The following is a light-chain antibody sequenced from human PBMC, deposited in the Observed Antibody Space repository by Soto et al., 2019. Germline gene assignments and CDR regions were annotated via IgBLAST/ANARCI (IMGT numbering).Light chain of an antibody. CDR2: EDN. CDR1: SGGIASNY. Sequence: NFMLTQPHSVSESPGKTVTISCTRSSGGIASNYVQWYQQRPGSSPTTVIYEDNQKPSGVPDRFSGSIDSSSNSASLTISGLKTEDEADYYCQSYDSSNHGVFGGGTKLTVL. J-gene: IGLJ3*02. V-gene: IGLV6-57*01. CDR3: QSYDSSNHGV.